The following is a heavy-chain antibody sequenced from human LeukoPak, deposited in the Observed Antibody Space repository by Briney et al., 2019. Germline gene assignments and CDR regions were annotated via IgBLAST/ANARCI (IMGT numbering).Heavy chain of an antibody. V-gene: IGHV3-21*01. CDR1: GVTFSSYK. J-gene: IGHJ4*02. D-gene: IGHD3-22*01. Sequence: GGSFTVYRVARGVTFSSYKMNWVRPAPGKRLEWVSSISSSSTYIYYADSVRGRFTISRDNAKNSLYLQMNSLRAEDTAVYYCAVAYSSSGYYPVDYWGQGTLVTVSS. CDR3: AVAYSSSGYYPVDY. CDR2: ISSSSTYI.